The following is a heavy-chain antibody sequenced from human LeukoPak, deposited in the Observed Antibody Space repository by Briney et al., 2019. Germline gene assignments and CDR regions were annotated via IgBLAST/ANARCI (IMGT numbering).Heavy chain of an antibody. J-gene: IGHJ4*02. V-gene: IGHV3-23*01. CDR1: GFTFRNYG. D-gene: IGHD2-21*01. Sequence: PGGSLRLSCAASGFTFRNYGMSWVRQAPGKGLEWVSAISGDAADIFYADSAKGRFTISRDNSKNTLYLHMNSLRAEDTAIYYCVRDDYSYRLDVWGQGTLVTVSS. CDR2: ISGDAADI. CDR3: VRDDYSYRLDV.